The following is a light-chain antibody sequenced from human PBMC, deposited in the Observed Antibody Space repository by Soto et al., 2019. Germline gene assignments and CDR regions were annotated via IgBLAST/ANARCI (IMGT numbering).Light chain of an antibody. CDR3: SSYTSTSTYYV. J-gene: IGLJ1*01. V-gene: IGLV2-14*01. CDR1: SSDVGAYNY. CDR2: EVS. Sequence: QSVLTQPASVSGSPGQSITISCTGTSSDVGAYNYVSWYLHHPGKVPRVIIYEVSRRPSGVSDRFSGSKSGNTASLTISGLQTEDEADYYCSSYTSTSTYYVFGTGTKVTVL.